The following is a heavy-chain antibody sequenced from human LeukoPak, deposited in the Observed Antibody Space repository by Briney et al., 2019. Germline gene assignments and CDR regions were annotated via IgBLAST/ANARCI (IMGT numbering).Heavy chain of an antibody. D-gene: IGHD4-17*01. CDR3: GRPTTVTTISADAFDI. CDR2: ISSGGSYK. J-gene: IGHJ3*02. V-gene: IGHV3-21*01. CDR1: GFTFDDYA. Sequence: GGSLRLSCAASGFTFDDYAMHWVRQAPGKVLEWVSSISSGGSYKYYADSVKGRFTISRDNAQNSLYLQMHSLRAEDSSVYYCGRPTTVTTISADAFDIWGQGTMVTVSS.